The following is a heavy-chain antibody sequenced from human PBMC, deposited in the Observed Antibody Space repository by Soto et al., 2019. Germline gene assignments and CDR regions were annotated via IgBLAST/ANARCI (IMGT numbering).Heavy chain of an antibody. J-gene: IGHJ5*02. CDR2: IIPILGIA. CDR3: ARDFGYGDWFNP. D-gene: IGHD4-17*01. Sequence: QVQLVQSGAEVQKPGSSVKVSCKASGGTFSSYTISWVRQAPGQGLEWMGRIIPILGIANYAQKFQGRVTITADKSTSTAYMELSSLRSEDTAVYYCARDFGYGDWFNPWGQGTLVTVSS. CDR1: GGTFSSYT. V-gene: IGHV1-69*08.